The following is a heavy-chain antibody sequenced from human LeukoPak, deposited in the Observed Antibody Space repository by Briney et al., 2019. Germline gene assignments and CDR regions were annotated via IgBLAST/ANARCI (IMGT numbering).Heavy chain of an antibody. CDR1: GGSISSGDYY. CDR2: IYYSGST. Sequence: SETLSRTCTVSGGSISSGDYYWSWIRQPPGKGLEWIGYIYYSGSTYYNPSLKSRVTISVDTSKNQFSLKLSSVTAADTAVYYCARASAGDNMVRGVITYYWGQGTLVTVSS. J-gene: IGHJ4*02. CDR3: ARASAGDNMVRGVITYY. D-gene: IGHD3-10*01. V-gene: IGHV4-30-4*01.